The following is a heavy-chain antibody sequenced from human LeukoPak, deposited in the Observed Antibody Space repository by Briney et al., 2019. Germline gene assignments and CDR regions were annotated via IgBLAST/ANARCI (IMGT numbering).Heavy chain of an antibody. CDR3: ANQSTASGSWDY. J-gene: IGHJ4*02. CDR2: INGGGGNT. Sequence: GGSLRLSCAASGFTFDNNAMTWVRQAPGEGLEWVSAINGGGGNTYYASSVKGRITISRDNYKSPLYLQLNSLGAEDTAVYYCANQSTASGSWDYWGQGTLLTVSS. D-gene: IGHD2-21*01. V-gene: IGHV3-23*01. CDR1: GFTFDNNA.